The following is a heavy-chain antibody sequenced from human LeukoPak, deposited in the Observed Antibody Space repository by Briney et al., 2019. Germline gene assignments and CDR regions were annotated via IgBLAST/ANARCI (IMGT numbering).Heavy chain of an antibody. D-gene: IGHD2-21*02. CDR2: INPNSGGT. V-gene: IGHV1-2*02. CDR3: ARVMYCGGDCYPYNDY. Sequence: GASVKVSCTASGYTFTGYYMHWVRQAPGQGLEWMGWINPNSGGTNYAQKFQGRVTMTRDTSISTAYMELSRLRSDDTAVYYCARVMYCGGDCYPYNDYWGQGTLVTVSS. J-gene: IGHJ4*02. CDR1: GYTFTGYY.